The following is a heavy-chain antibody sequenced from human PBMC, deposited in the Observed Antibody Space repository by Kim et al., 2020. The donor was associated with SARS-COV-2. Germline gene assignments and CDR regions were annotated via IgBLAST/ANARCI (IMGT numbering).Heavy chain of an antibody. CDR2: VRSNVDGGAA. V-gene: IGHV3-15*01. CDR1: GFAFSNAY. D-gene: IGHD3-10*01. J-gene: IGHJ3*01. Sequence: GGSLRLSCAASGFAFSNAYMYWVRQAPGKGLEWVGRVRSNVDGGAADYAAPVKGRFTISRDDLKNTLYLQMNSLKTEDTAVYYCTTDWGSGTYFKYGLDLWGQGTMVTVSS. CDR3: TTDWGSGTYFKYGLDL.